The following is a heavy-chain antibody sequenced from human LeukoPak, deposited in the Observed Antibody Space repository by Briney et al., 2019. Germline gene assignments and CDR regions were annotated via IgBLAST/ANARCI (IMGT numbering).Heavy chain of an antibody. CDR2: ISAYNGDT. V-gene: IGHV1-18*01. Sequence: ASVKVSCKASGYTFATYGIGWVRQAHGQGLEWMGWISAYNGDTNYAQKLQGRVTMTTDTSTSTAYMELRSLRSDDSAVYYCAKTSSIDGDYSPFFDYWGQGTLVTVSS. J-gene: IGHJ4*02. CDR3: AKTSSIDGDYSPFFDY. CDR1: GYTFATYG. D-gene: IGHD4-17*01.